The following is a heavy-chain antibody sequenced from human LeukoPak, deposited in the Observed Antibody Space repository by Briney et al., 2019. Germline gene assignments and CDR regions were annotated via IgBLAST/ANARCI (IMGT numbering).Heavy chain of an antibody. D-gene: IGHD6-19*01. J-gene: IGHJ6*02. V-gene: IGHV3-23*01. Sequence: GGSLILSCAASGFTFSSYAMSWVRQPPRKGVEWVSANSGSGGSTYYADSVKGRFTISRDNTKNTLYLQMNSLRAEDTAVYYCATYVANSGWYLYYYGMDVWGQGTTVTVSS. CDR2: NSGSGGST. CDR1: GFTFSSYA. CDR3: ATYVANSGWYLYYYGMDV.